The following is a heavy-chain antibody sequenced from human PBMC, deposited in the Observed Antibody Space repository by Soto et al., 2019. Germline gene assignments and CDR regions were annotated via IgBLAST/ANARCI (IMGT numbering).Heavy chain of an antibody. J-gene: IGHJ5*02. CDR3: ARDRSVAATAYNWFDP. Sequence: PSETLSLTCAVSGGSISSSNWWSWVRQPPGKGLEWIGEIYHSGSTNYNPSLKSRVTISVDKSKNQFSLKLSSVTAADTAVYYCARDRSVAATAYNWFDPWGQGTLVTVSS. CDR2: IYHSGST. V-gene: IGHV4-4*02. D-gene: IGHD2-15*01. CDR1: GGSISSSNW.